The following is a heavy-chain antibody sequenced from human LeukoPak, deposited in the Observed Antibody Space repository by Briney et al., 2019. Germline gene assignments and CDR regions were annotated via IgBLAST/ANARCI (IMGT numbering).Heavy chain of an antibody. Sequence: ASVKVSCKASGGTFSSYAMHWVRQAPGKGLEYVSAISSNGGSTYYANSVKGRFTISRDNSKNTLYLQMGSLRAEDMAVYYCARDRDSSGYYYYFDYWGQGTLVTVSS. CDR1: GGTFSSYA. J-gene: IGHJ4*02. D-gene: IGHD3-22*01. CDR2: ISSNGGST. V-gene: IGHV3-64*01. CDR3: ARDRDSSGYYYYFDY.